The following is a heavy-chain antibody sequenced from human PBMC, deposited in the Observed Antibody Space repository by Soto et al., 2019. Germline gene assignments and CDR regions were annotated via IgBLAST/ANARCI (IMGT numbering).Heavy chain of an antibody. CDR1: GGSISSGGYY. D-gene: IGHD3-10*01. V-gene: IGHV4-31*03. Sequence: LSLTCTVSGGSISSGGYYWSWIRQHPGKGLEWIGYIYYSGSTYYNPSLKSRVTISVDTSKNQFSLKLSSVTAADTAVYYCARDLNYYGSGSSRRGFDPWGQGTLVTVSS. CDR3: ARDLNYYGSGSSRRGFDP. CDR2: IYYSGST. J-gene: IGHJ5*02.